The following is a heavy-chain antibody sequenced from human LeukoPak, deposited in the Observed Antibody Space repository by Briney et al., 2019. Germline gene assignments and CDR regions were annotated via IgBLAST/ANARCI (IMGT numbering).Heavy chain of an antibody. CDR2: MNPNSGNT. Sequence: ASVKVSCKASGYTFTSYDINWVRQATRQGLDGMGWMNPNSGNTGYAQKFQGRVTMTRNTAISTAYMELSSLRSEDTAVYYCARANEYYYGSGSYKFDYWGQGTLVTVSS. CDR3: ARANEYYYGSGSYKFDY. J-gene: IGHJ4*02. D-gene: IGHD3-10*01. CDR1: GYTFTSYD. V-gene: IGHV1-8*01.